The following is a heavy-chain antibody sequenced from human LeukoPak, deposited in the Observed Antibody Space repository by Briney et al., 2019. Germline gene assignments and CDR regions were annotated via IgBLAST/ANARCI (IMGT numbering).Heavy chain of an antibody. D-gene: IGHD4-17*01. CDR3: ARVSRLLGAYYYYMDV. V-gene: IGHV7-4-1*02. J-gene: IGHJ6*03. CDR2: INTNTGNP. CDR1: GYTFTSYA. Sequence: ASVKVSCKASGYTFTSYAMNWVRQAPGQGLEWMGWINTNTGNPTYAQGFTGRFVFSLDTSVSTAYLQISSLKAEDTAVYYCARVSRLLGAYYYYMDVWGKGTTVTVSS.